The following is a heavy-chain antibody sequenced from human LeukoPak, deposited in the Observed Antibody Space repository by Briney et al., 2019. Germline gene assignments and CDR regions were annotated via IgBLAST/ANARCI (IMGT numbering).Heavy chain of an antibody. CDR1: GGSISSYY. J-gene: IGHJ6*03. V-gene: IGHV4-59*01. CDR2: IYYSGST. D-gene: IGHD2-2*01. Sequence: SETLSLTCTVSGGSISSYYWTWIRQPPGKGLEWIGYIYYSGSTNYNPSLKSRVTISVDTSKNQFSLKLSSVTAADTAVYYCARYVVVVSAARYMDVWGKGTTVTVSS. CDR3: ARYVVVVSAARYMDV.